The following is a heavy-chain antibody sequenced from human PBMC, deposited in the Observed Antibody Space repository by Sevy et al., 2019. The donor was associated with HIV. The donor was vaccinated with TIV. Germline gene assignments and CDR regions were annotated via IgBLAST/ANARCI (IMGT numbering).Heavy chain of an antibody. CDR2: IWYDGNNT. D-gene: IGHD3-22*01. V-gene: IGHV3-33*08. J-gene: IGHJ4*02. Sequence: GGSLRLSCAASGFTFSDYGMHWVRQAPGKGLEWVALIWYDGNNTSYADSVKGRFTISRDNSKNTPYLQMNSLRAEDTAVYYCASCPYYYDSSGYFDQWGQGTLVTVSS. CDR3: ASCPYYYDSSGYFDQ. CDR1: GFTFSDYG.